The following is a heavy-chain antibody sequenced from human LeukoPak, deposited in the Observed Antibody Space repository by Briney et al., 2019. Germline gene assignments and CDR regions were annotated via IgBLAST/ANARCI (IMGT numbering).Heavy chain of an antibody. J-gene: IGHJ3*02. Sequence: GGSLRLSCAVSGFTFTNYWMTWVRQAPGKGLEWVANIEQDGSDKYYVDSVVGRFTISRDDAQNLLYLQMNSLRAEDTAVYYCARDGNYDYVWGSYRYGAFDIWGQGTMVTVSS. V-gene: IGHV3-7*01. CDR3: ARDGNYDYVWGSYRYGAFDI. CDR2: IEQDGSDK. CDR1: GFTFTNYW. D-gene: IGHD3-16*02.